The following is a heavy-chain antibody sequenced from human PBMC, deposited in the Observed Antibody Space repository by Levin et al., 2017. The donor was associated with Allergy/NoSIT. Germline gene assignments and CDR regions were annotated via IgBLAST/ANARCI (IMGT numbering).Heavy chain of an antibody. CDR1: GGSISSSSYY. CDR2: IYYSGST. Sequence: PSETLSLTCTVSGGSISSSSYYWGWIRQPPGKGLEWIGSIYYSGSTYYNPSLKSRVTISVDTSKNQFSLKLSSVTAADTAVYYCARDAGRGPLGSYSFDYWGQGTLVTVSS. J-gene: IGHJ4*02. V-gene: IGHV4-39*07. D-gene: IGHD1-26*01. CDR3: ARDAGRGPLGSYSFDY.